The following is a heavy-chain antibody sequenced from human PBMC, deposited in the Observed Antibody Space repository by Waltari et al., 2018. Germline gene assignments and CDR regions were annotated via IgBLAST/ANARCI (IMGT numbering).Heavy chain of an antibody. CDR2: NSGIYCTA. CDR3: ARVTCKYREYCFDY. J-gene: IGHJ4*02. CDR1: GCTFSSYA. Sequence: QVLLEQPGAELKKHGSQLRLSRNPPGCTFSSYAIIWVRWARGHGLQWIVGNSGIYCTANDEQKFQSRGTITTNESTMKTYMVLGSVRAEYTGVYECARVTCKYREYCFDYWGQGTLVTVSS. V-gene: IGHV1-69*05. D-gene: IGHD1-1*01.